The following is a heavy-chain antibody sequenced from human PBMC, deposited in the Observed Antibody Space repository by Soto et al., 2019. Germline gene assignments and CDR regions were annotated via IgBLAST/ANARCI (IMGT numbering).Heavy chain of an antibody. Sequence: SATLSLTCAVYGGSFSGYYWSWNRQPPGKGLEWIGEINHSGSTNYNPSLKSRVTISVDTSKNQFSLKLSSVTAADTAVYYCARDRGYDFWSGYTSYYYYGMDVWGQGTTVTVSS. CDR3: ARDRGYDFWSGYTSYYYYGMDV. D-gene: IGHD3-3*01. CDR2: INHSGST. CDR1: GGSFSGYY. V-gene: IGHV4-34*01. J-gene: IGHJ6*02.